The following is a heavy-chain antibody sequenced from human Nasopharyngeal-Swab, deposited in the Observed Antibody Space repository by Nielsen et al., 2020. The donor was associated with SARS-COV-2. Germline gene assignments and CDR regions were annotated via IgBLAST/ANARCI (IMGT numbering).Heavy chain of an antibody. J-gene: IGHJ4*02. CDR3: ARDDGYTGNDC. CDR2: IWYDGSKK. Sequence: GESLKISCAASGFSFNSYGMHWVRQAPGKGLEWVAVIWYDGSKKYYTDSVKGRFTISRDNSKNALFLQMNSLRAEDTAIYYCARDDGYTGNDCWGQGTLVTVSS. D-gene: IGHD5-24*01. CDR1: GFSFNSYG. V-gene: IGHV3-33*01.